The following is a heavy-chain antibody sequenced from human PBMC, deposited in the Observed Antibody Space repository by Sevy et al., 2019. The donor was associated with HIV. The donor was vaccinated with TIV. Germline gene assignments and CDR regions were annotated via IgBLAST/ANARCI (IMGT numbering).Heavy chain of an antibody. V-gene: IGHV3-30*18. D-gene: IGHD3-16*02. CDR1: GFTFSSYG. Sequence: GGSLRLSCAASGFTFSSYGMHWVRQAPGKGLEWVAVISYDGSNKYYADSVKGRFTISRDNSKNTLYLQMNSLRAEDTAVYHCAKIILIRRPQGMDVWGQGTTVTVSS. CDR2: ISYDGSNK. CDR3: AKIILIRRPQGMDV. J-gene: IGHJ6*02.